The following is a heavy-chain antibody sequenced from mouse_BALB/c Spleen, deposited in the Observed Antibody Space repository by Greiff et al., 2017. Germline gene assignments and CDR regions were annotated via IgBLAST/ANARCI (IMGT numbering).Heavy chain of an antibody. V-gene: IGHV1S135*01. CDR2: IDPFNGGT. D-gene: IGHD1-1*02. CDR1: GYSFTSYY. CDR3: ARGWGYYAMDY. J-gene: IGHJ4*01. Sequence: VQLKESGPELMKPGASVKISCKASGYSFTSYYMHWVKQSHGKSLEWIGYIDPFNGGTSYNQKFKGKATLTVDKSSSTAYMHLSSLTSEDSAVYYCARGWGYYAMDYWGQGTSVTVSS.